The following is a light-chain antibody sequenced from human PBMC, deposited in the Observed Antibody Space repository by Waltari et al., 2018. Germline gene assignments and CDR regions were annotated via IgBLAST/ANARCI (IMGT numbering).Light chain of an antibody. V-gene: IGKV3-15*01. CDR3: QQYNNWPRGT. CDR1: QRVSSN. Sequence: EIVMTQSPATLSVSPGERATLSCRASQRVSSNLAWYQQSPGQAPRLLIYGASTRATGIPARFSGSGSGTEFTLTISSLQSEDFAVYYCQQYNNWPRGTFGQGTKVEIK. J-gene: IGKJ1*01. CDR2: GAS.